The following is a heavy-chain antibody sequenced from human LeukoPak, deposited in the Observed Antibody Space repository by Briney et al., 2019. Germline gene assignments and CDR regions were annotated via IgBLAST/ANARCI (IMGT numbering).Heavy chain of an antibody. CDR1: GFTFSSYG. CDR2: IWYDGSNK. J-gene: IGHJ4*02. CDR3: ASPSWLGAW. D-gene: IGHD4/OR15-4a*01. Sequence: GRSLRLSCAASGFTFSSYGMHWVRQAPGKGLEWVAVIWYDGSNKYYADSVKGRFTISRDNSKDTLYLQMNSLRAEDTAVYYCASPSWLGAWWGQGTLVTVSS. V-gene: IGHV3-33*01.